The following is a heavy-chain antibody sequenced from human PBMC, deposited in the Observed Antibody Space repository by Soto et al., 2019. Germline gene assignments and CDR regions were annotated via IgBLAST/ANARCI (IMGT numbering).Heavy chain of an antibody. CDR3: AKLVSRSWHTHDY. CDR2: ISYDGSNK. D-gene: IGHD6-13*01. Sequence: QVQLVESGGGVVQPGRSLRLSCAASGFTFSSYGMHWVRQAPGKGLEWVAVISYDGSNKYYADSVKGRFTISRDNSKNTLYRQMTSLRAGDTAVYYCAKLVSRSWHTHDYWGQGTTETVST. CDR1: GFTFSSYG. J-gene: IGHJ4*02. V-gene: IGHV3-30*18.